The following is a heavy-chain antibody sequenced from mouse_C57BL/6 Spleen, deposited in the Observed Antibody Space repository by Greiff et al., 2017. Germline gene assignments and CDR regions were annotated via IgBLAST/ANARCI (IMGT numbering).Heavy chain of an antibody. V-gene: IGHV1-72*01. CDR2: IDPNSGGT. J-gene: IGHJ1*03. CDR3: ARSSGPNYDYDKDWYFDF. D-gene: IGHD2-4*01. Sequence: QVQLQQPGAELVKPGASVKLSCKASGYTFTSYWMHWVKQRPGRGLEWIGRIDPNSGGTKYNEKFKSKATLTVDKPSSTAYMQLSSLTSEDSAVYYCARSSGPNYDYDKDWYFDFWGTGTTVTVSS. CDR1: GYTFTSYW.